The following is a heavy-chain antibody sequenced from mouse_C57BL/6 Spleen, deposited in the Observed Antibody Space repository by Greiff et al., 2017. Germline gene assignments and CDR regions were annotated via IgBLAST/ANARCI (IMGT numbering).Heavy chain of an antibody. Sequence: QVQLQQSGAELMKPGASVKLSCKATGYTFTGYWIEWVKQRPGHGLEWIGEILPGSGSTNYNEKFKGKATFTADTSSNTAYMQLSSLTTEDSAIYYCARKGYYDYDGTVVGFAYWGQGTLVTVSA. J-gene: IGHJ3*01. CDR2: ILPGSGST. D-gene: IGHD2-4*01. CDR3: ARKGYYDYDGTVVGFAY. CDR1: GYTFTGYW. V-gene: IGHV1-9*01.